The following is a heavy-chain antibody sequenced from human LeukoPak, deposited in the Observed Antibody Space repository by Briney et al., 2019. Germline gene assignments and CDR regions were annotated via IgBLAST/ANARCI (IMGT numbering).Heavy chain of an antibody. CDR1: GGTFSSYA. V-gene: IGHV1-69*05. J-gene: IGHJ4*02. CDR3: AREGDYYDTSGYGRLGFDY. Sequence: EATVKVSCKASGGTFSSYAISWVRQAPGQGLEWVGRIIPIFGTANYAQKFQGRVTITTDESTSTAYMELSSLRSEDTAVYYCAREGDYYDTSGYGRLGFDYWGQGTLVNVSS. CDR2: IIPIFGTA. D-gene: IGHD3-22*01.